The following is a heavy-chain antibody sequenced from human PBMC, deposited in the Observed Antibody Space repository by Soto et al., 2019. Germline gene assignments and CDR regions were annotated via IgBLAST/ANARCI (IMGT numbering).Heavy chain of an antibody. Sequence: ASESLSLTCTVSGGSINNMGYYLVWIRQPPGKGLEWIGSIYYPGSTTYYNQSLKSRVTISVDTSKNQFSLKVNSVTAADTAVYYCVGGSGFAYFDLWGRGTLVTVSS. CDR3: VGGSGFAYFDL. D-gene: IGHD3-22*01. J-gene: IGHJ2*01. CDR2: IYYPGSTT. CDR1: GGSINNMGYY. V-gene: IGHV4-39*01.